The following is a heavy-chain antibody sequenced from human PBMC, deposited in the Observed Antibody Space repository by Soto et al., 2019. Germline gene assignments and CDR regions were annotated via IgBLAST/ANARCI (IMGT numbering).Heavy chain of an antibody. CDR2: IYPGDSDT. V-gene: IGHV5-51*01. J-gene: IGHJ3*02. Sequence: GESLKISCKGSGYSFTNYWIGWVRQMPGKGLEWMGIIYPGDSDTRYSPSFQGQVTISADKSISTAYLQWSSLKASDTAMYYWASPKNAGRDDAFYRWAQGKMFTVSS. CDR1: GYSFTNYW. D-gene: IGHD3-10*01. CDR3: ASPKNAGRDDAFYR.